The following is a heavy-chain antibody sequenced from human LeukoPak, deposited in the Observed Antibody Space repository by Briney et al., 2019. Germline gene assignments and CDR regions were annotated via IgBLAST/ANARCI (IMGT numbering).Heavy chain of an antibody. Sequence: PGGSLRLSCEASGFTFSDSRMHWVRQASGKGLEWVGHIRNKADSYATAYAASVKDRFTISRDDSKNTAYLYMNSLKTEDTAVYYCSRQTDSCHDYWGQGILVTVSS. V-gene: IGHV3-73*01. CDR3: SRQTDSCHDY. J-gene: IGHJ4*02. D-gene: IGHD2-2*01. CDR1: GFTFSDSR. CDR2: IRNKADSYAT.